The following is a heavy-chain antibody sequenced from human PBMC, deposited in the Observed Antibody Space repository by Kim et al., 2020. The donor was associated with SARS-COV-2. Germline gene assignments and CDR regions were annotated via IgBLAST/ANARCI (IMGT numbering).Heavy chain of an antibody. D-gene: IGHD5-12*01. CDR3: ARDLVATTH. Sequence: SSTSYADSVKGRFTSSGDNAKNTLYLQMNSLRAEDTAVYYCARDLVATTHWGQGTLVTVSS. V-gene: IGHV3-74*01. CDR2: SST. J-gene: IGHJ4*02.